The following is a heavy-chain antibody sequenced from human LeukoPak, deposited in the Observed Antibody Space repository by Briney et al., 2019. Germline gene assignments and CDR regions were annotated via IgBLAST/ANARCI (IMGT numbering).Heavy chain of an antibody. V-gene: IGHV1-24*01. CDR3: ATVQHSGGSGSYYVFFDY. D-gene: IGHD3-10*01. CDR2: FDPEDGET. J-gene: IGHJ4*02. CDR1: GYTFTGYY. Sequence: ASVKVSCKASGYTFTGYYMHWVRQAPGKGLEWMGGFDPEDGETIYAQKFQGRVTMTEDTSTDTAYMELSSLRSEDTAVYYCATVQHSGGSGSYYVFFDYWGQGTLVTVSS.